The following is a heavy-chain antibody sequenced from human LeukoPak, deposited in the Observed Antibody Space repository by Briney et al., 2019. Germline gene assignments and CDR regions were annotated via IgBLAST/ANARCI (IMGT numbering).Heavy chain of an antibody. Sequence: GSLRLSCAASGFTFSSYAMSWVRQAPGKGLEWIGYIYYSGSTNYNPSLKSRVTISVDTSKNQFSLKLSSVTAADTAVYYCARSNRDAFDIWGQGTMVTVSS. CDR1: GFTFSSYA. CDR2: IYYSGST. CDR3: ARSNRDAFDI. D-gene: IGHD1-14*01. V-gene: IGHV4-59*01. J-gene: IGHJ3*02.